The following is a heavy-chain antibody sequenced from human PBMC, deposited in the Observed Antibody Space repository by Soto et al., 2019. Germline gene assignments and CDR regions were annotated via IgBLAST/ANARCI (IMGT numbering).Heavy chain of an antibody. CDR2: FDPEDGET. CDR3: ATWKSSGYYPLYREEDY. CDR1: GYTLTKLS. J-gene: IGHJ4*02. Sequence: QVQLVQSGAEVKKPGASVKVSCKVSGYTLTKLSMHWVRQAPGKGLEWMGGFDPEDGETIYAQKFQGRVTMTEDTSTDTAYMELSSLRSEDTAVYYCATWKSSGYYPLYREEDYWGQGTLVTVSS. D-gene: IGHD3-22*01. V-gene: IGHV1-24*01.